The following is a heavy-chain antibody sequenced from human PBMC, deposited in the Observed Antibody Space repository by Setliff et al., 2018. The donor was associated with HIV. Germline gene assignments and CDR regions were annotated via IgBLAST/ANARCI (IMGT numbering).Heavy chain of an antibody. V-gene: IGHV3-7*01. J-gene: IGHJ6*02. CDR2: IGQDGSEK. D-gene: IGHD3-10*01. CDR3: ARKLRPGHGVDV. CDR1: RFDFNNYW. Sequence: GGSLRLSCAASRFDFNNYWMCWVRQAPGKGLEWVANIGQDGSEKNYVDSVKGRFTISRDNAKNSMNLQMNSLRAEDTAIYYCARKLRPGHGVDVWGQGTTVTVSS.